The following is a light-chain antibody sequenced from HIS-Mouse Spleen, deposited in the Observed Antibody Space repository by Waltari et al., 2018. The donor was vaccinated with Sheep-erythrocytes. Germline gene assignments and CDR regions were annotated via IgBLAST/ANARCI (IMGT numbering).Light chain of an antibody. V-gene: IGLV2-23*01. Sequence: QSALTQPASASGSPGQSITISCTGTSRDVGSYNLLSWYQQHPGKAPKLMIYEGSKRPSGVSNRFSGSKSGNTASLTISGLQAEDEADYYCCSYAGSSTPWVFGGGTKLTVL. CDR1: SRDVGSYNL. J-gene: IGLJ3*02. CDR3: CSYAGSSTPWV. CDR2: EGS.